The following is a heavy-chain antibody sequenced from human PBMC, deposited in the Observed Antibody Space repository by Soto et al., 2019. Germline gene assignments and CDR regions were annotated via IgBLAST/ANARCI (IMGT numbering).Heavy chain of an antibody. J-gene: IGHJ4*02. Sequence: GGSLRLSCAASGFTFSSYGMHWVRQAPGKGLEWVAVISYDGSNKYYADSVKGRFTISRDNSKNTLYLQMNSLRAEDTAVYYCAKGGILWFGELLADFDYWGQGTLVTVSS. CDR1: GFTFSSYG. D-gene: IGHD3-10*01. V-gene: IGHV3-30*18. CDR3: AKGGILWFGELLADFDY. CDR2: ISYDGSNK.